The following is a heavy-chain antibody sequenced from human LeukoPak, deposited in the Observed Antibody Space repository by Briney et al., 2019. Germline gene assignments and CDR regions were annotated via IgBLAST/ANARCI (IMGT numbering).Heavy chain of an antibody. CDR1: GYTFTSYG. CDR2: IIPILGIA. Sequence: ASVKVSCKASGYTFTSYGISWVRQAPGQGLEWMGRIIPILGIANYAQKFQGRVTITADKSTSTAYMELSSLRSEDTAVYYCASSYGSGSYYVGYYYYGMDVWGQGTTVTVSS. V-gene: IGHV1-69*04. CDR3: ASSYGSGSYYVGYYYYGMDV. J-gene: IGHJ6*02. D-gene: IGHD3-10*01.